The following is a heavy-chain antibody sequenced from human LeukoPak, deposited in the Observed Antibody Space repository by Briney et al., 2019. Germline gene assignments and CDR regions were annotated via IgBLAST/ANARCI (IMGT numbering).Heavy chain of an antibody. V-gene: IGHV3-74*01. D-gene: IGHD3-10*01. CDR3: AKDRIVISFGDVSKH. CDR1: GFTFSTYW. CDR2: INGDGSSS. Sequence: PGGSLRLSCAASGFTFSTYWMHWVRQAPGKGLVWVSRINGDGSSSTYADSVKGRFTISRDNSKNTLYLQMNNLRVEDTAIYYCAKDRIVISFGDVSKHWGQGTLVTVSS. J-gene: IGHJ1*01.